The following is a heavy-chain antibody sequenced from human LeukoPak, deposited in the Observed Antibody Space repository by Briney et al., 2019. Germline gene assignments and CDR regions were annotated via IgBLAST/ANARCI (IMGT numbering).Heavy chain of an antibody. CDR1: GGSISSSSYY. CDR2: IYYSGST. Sequence: SETLSLTCTVSGGSISSSSYYWGWIRQPPGRWLEWLGSIYYSGSTYSNPSLKSRVTISVDTSKNQFALKLSSVTAADTAVYYCARAVSRLYYMDVWGKGTTVTVSS. V-gene: IGHV4-39*06. J-gene: IGHJ6*03. D-gene: IGHD2-2*01. CDR3: ARAVSRLYYMDV.